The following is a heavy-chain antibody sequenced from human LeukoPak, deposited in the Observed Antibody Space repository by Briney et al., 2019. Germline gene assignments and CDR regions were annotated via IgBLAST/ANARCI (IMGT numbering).Heavy chain of an antibody. J-gene: IGHJ3*02. CDR1: GGSISSYY. Sequence: SETLSLTCTVSGGSISSYYWSWIRQPPRKGLEWIGYIYYSGSTNYDPSLKSRVTISVDTSKNQFSLKLSSVTAADTAVYYCARYSSGWYTTFDIWGQGTMVSVSS. V-gene: IGHV4-59*01. CDR2: IYYSGST. CDR3: ARYSSGWYTTFDI. D-gene: IGHD6-19*01.